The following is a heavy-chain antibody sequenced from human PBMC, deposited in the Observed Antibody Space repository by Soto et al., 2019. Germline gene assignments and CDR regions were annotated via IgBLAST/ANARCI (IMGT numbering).Heavy chain of an antibody. D-gene: IGHD2-2*02. J-gene: IGHJ4*02. CDR1: GFTFSRYA. V-gene: IGHV3-23*01. CDR3: AKDRDTEYYFDY. Sequence: GGSLRLSCAASGFTFSRYAMAWVRQAPGKGLEWVSAISGSGGSTYYADSVKGRFTISRDNSKNTLYLQMNSLRAEDTAVYYCAKDRDTEYYFDYWGQGTLVTVSS. CDR2: ISGSGGST.